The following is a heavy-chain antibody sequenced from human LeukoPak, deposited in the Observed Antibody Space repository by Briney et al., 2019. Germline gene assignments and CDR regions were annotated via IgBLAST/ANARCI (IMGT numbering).Heavy chain of an antibody. D-gene: IGHD3-22*01. CDR2: INPNSGGT. CDR3: ARGGHYSDSSGYLYYFDY. J-gene: IGHJ4*02. Sequence: EASVKVSCKASGYTFTGYYMHWVRQAPGQGLEWMGWINPNSGGTNYAQKFQGRVTMTRDTSISTAYMELSRLRSDDTAVYYCARGGHYSDSSGYLYYFDYWGQGTLVTVSS. CDR1: GYTFTGYY. V-gene: IGHV1-2*02.